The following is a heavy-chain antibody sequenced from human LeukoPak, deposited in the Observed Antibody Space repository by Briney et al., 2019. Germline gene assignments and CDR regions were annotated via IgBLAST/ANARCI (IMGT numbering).Heavy chain of an antibody. Sequence: PSETLSLTCTVSGGSISSCSYYWSWIRQPAGKGLEWIGRIYTSGSTNYNPSLKSRLTISEDTSKHQFSRKLSSVTAADTAVYYCGRESNYDFWSGYYTADYYYYYYMDVWGKGTTVTVSS. V-gene: IGHV4-61*02. CDR1: GGSISSCSYY. J-gene: IGHJ6*03. CDR3: GRESNYDFWSGYYTADYYYYYYMDV. CDR2: IYTSGST. D-gene: IGHD3-3*01.